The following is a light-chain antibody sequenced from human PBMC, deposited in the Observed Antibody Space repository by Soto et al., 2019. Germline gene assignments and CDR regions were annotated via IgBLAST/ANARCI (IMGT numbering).Light chain of an antibody. V-gene: IGKV1-39*01. CDR1: QSISSY. CDR2: AAS. CDR3: QQSYRPLGT. Sequence: DIQMTQSPSSLSASVVDRVTITCLASQSISSYLNWYQQKPGKAPKLLIYAASSLQSGVPSRFSGSGSGTDFTLTISSLQPEDFATYYCQQSYRPLGTFGQGTKVDI. J-gene: IGKJ1*01.